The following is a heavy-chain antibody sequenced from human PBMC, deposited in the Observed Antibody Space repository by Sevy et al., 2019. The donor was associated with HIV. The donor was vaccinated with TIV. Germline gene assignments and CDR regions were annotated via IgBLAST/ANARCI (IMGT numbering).Heavy chain of an antibody. CDR1: GGSINSDH. V-gene: IGHV4-59*08. CDR3: ARRNDFAI. CDR2: VYYTGGT. J-gene: IGHJ3*02. Sequence: SENLSLTCTVSGGSINSDHWNWIRQPPGKGLEWIGYVYYTGGTNYNPSLKNRVTISVDRTKNQFSLKLTSVTAADTAVYYCARRNDFAIWGQGTQVTVSS.